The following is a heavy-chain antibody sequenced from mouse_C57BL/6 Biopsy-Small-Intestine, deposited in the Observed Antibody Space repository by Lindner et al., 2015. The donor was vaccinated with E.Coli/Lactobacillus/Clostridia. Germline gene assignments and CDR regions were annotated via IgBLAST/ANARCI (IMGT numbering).Heavy chain of an antibody. CDR1: GFNIKDYY. Sequence: VQLQESGAELVKPGASVRLSCTTSGFNIKDYYIHWVKRRTEQGLEWIGRIDPEDGETKYAPKFQGKATITADTSSNTAYLQLSSLTSEDTAVYYCARADGFYAFDYWGQGTTLTVSS. D-gene: IGHD2-3*01. J-gene: IGHJ2*01. V-gene: IGHV14-2*01. CDR3: ARADGFYAFDY. CDR2: IDPEDGET.